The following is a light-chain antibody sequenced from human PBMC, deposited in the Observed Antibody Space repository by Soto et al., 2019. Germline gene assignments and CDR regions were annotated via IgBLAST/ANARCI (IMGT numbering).Light chain of an antibody. CDR1: QGISNY. V-gene: IGKV1-27*01. CDR2: AAS. J-gene: IGKJ2*01. CDR3: QKYNSAPYT. Sequence: DIQMTQSPSSLPASIGDRVTITCRASQGISNYLAWYQQKPGKVPKLLIYAASTLQSGVPSRFSGSGSGTDFTLTISSLQPEDVAPSYCQKYNSAPYTFDQGTKLEIK.